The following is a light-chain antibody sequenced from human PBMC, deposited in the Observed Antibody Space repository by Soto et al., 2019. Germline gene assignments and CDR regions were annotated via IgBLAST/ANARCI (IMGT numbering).Light chain of an antibody. CDR1: SSDLGSYDF. CDR3: SSYTSSSTFV. CDR2: EVS. J-gene: IGLJ1*01. Sequence: QSVLTQPASVSGSPGQSITISCTGTSSDLGSYDFVSWYRQYPGKAPQLIIYEVSYRPSGASNRFSGSKSGNTASLTISGLQADDEADYYCSSYTSSSTFVFGTGTKVTVL. V-gene: IGLV2-14*01.